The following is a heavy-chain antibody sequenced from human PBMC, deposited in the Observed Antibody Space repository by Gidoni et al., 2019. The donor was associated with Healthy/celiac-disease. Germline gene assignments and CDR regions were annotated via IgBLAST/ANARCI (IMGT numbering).Heavy chain of an antibody. V-gene: IGHV3-11*06. CDR1: GFTFSDYY. D-gene: IGHD3-10*01. Sequence: RLSCAATGFTFSDYYMSRIRQAPGKGPEWVSYISSNSSYTNYAAPVKGRCTITRDNAKNSLSLQMHSPRAEDTAVYYCAGVQGAVRGVISGGFDPWGQGTLVTVSS. CDR3: AGVQGAVRGVISGGFDP. J-gene: IGHJ5*02. CDR2: ISSNSSYT.